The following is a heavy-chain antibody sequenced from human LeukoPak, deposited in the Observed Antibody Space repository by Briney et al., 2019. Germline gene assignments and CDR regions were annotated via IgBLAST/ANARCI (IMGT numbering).Heavy chain of an antibody. J-gene: IGHJ4*02. Sequence: GGSLRLSCAASGFTFSSYAMSWVRQAPGKGLEWVSAISGSGGSTYYADSVKGRFTISRDNSKNTLYLQMNSLRAEDTAVYYCAKDGEGYDSSGYYLGVDYWGQGTLVTVSS. CDR2: ISGSGGST. CDR3: AKDGEGYDSSGYYLGVDY. D-gene: IGHD3-22*01. CDR1: GFTFSSYA. V-gene: IGHV3-23*01.